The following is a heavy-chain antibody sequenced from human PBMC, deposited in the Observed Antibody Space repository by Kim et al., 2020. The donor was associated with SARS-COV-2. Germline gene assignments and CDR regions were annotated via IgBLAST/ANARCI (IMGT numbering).Heavy chain of an antibody. CDR3: AKDLGILTGYSPFDY. Sequence: GGSLRLSCAASGFTFSSYGMHWVRQAPGKGLEWVAVISYDGSNKYYADSVKGRFTISRDNSKNTLYLQMNSLRAEDTAVYCCAKDLGILTGYSPFDYWGQGTLVTVSS. CDR1: GFTFSSYG. D-gene: IGHD3-9*01. CDR2: ISYDGSNK. J-gene: IGHJ4*02. V-gene: IGHV3-30*18.